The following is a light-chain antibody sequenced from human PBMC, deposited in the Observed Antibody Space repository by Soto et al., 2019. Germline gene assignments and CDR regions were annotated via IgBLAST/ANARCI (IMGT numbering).Light chain of an antibody. CDR3: QKYNTLPPCT. CDR2: GAS. V-gene: IGKV3-15*01. Sequence: EIVMTQSPATLSVTPGERVTLSCRARQSVSSNLAWYPQKPGHAPRLLSYGASTRAPGIPARFSGSGSGTEFTLTISILLSEAFAVYYSQKYNTLPPCTFGQGTQVQIK. CDR1: QSVSSN. J-gene: IGKJ1*01.